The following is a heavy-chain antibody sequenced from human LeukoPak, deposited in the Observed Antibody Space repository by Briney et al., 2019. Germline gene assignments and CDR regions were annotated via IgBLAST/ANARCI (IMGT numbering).Heavy chain of an antibody. CDR1: GFTFSSYE. D-gene: IGHD3-16*02. CDR3: AREEPHSGYDYDDYVWGSYRPYDY. Sequence: GGSLRLSCAASGFTFSSYEMNWVRQAPGKGLEWVSYISSSGSTIYYADSVKGRFTISRDNAKNSLYLQMNSLRAEDTAVYYCAREEPHSGYDYDDYVWGSYRPYDYWGQGTLVTVSS. J-gene: IGHJ4*02. CDR2: ISSSGSTI. V-gene: IGHV3-48*03.